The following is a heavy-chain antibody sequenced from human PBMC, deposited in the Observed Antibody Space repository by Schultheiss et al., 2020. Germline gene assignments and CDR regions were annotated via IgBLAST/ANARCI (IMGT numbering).Heavy chain of an antibody. CDR2: VSTSNDYV. Sequence: GESLKISCAASGFTFSSYRMNWVRQAPGKGLEWVSSVSTSNDYVYYAGSVKGRFTISRDNAKNSLYLQMNSLRAEDTAVYYCARGIAVAGNDYWGQGTLVTVSS. CDR1: GFTFSSYR. J-gene: IGHJ4*02. V-gene: IGHV3-21*01. CDR3: ARGIAVAGNDY. D-gene: IGHD6-19*01.